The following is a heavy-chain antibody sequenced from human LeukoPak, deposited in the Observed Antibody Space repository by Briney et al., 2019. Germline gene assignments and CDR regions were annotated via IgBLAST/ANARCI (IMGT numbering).Heavy chain of an antibody. CDR3: ARDGSAYNFDY. CDR2: INNDGSYI. Sequence: GGSLRLSCAASGFTFSPSWMHWVRQAPGKGLEWVSRINNDGSYINYADSVKGRFTISRDNAKNTQNLQMNSLRAEDTAVYFCARDGSAYNFDYWGQGVLVTVSS. J-gene: IGHJ4*02. D-gene: IGHD5-24*01. CDR1: GFTFSPSW. V-gene: IGHV3-74*01.